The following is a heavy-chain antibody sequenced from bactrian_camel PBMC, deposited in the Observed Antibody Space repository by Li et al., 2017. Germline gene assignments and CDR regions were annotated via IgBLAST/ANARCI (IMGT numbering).Heavy chain of an antibody. Sequence: QLVESGGGSVQGGGSLRLSCAASRYTVSSSCMGWFRQAPGKEREWISSILTAGTMSYADSVKGRFIISKDNTKNTLYLQMNSLKPEDTAMYYCAARGPYCYTKLSVADFTYWGQGTQVTVS. V-gene: IGHV3S42*01. CDR2: ILTAGTM. CDR1: RYTVSSSC. D-gene: IGHD2*01. J-gene: IGHJ6*01. CDR3: AARGPYCYTKLSVADFTY.